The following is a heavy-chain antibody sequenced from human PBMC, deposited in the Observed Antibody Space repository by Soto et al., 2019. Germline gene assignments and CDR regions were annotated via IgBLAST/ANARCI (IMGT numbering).Heavy chain of an antibody. J-gene: IGHJ5*02. V-gene: IGHV4-39*01. Sequence: SETLSLTCSVSGGSISSSSYYWGWIGQPPGKGLEWIGSIYYSGSTNYNPSLKSRVTISIDTSKNQYSLKLKSVTAADTAVYYCARWPQENWFDPCGKGTLVTVSS. CDR2: IYYSGST. CDR3: ARWPQENWFDP. CDR1: GGSISSSSYY. D-gene: IGHD5-12*01.